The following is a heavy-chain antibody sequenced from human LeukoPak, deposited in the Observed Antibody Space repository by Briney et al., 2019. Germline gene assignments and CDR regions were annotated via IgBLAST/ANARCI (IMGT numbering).Heavy chain of an antibody. CDR2: ISSSGSTI. V-gene: IGHV3-48*03. J-gene: IGHJ4*02. CDR1: GFTISSYE. Sequence: GGSMRLSCAASGFTISSYEMNWVRQAPGKGLEWVSYISSSGSTIYYAVSVKGRFTISRDKAKNSLYPQMNSLRAQDTAVYYCAVATIKDYFDYWGQGTLVTVSS. CDR3: AVATIKDYFDY. D-gene: IGHD5-24*01.